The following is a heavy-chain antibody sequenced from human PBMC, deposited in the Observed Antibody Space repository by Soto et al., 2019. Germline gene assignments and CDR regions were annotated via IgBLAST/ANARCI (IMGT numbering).Heavy chain of an antibody. CDR3: AIYSSGWDTNFDY. CDR2: IIPIFGTA. D-gene: IGHD6-19*01. J-gene: IGHJ4*02. Sequence: ASVKVSCKSSGGTFSSYAISCVRQAPGQGLEWMGGIIPIFGTANYAQKFQGRVTITADESTSTAYMELSSLRSEDTAVYYCAIYSSGWDTNFDYWGQGTLVTVSS. V-gene: IGHV1-69*13. CDR1: GGTFSSYA.